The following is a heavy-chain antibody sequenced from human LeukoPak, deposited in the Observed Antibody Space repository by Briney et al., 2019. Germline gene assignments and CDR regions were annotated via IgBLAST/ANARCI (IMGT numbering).Heavy chain of an antibody. CDR1: GGSIGTTNYY. J-gene: IGHJ6*03. CDR3: ARQRADYFYYYVDV. CDR2: IYYSETT. V-gene: IGHV4-39*01. Sequence: SETLSPTCTVSGGSIGTTNYYWGWLRQPPGKGLEWIGSIYYSETTYDNPSLESRVTISIGTSKNQFSLKLSSVTAADTAVYYCARQRADYFYYYVDVWGKGTTVTVS. D-gene: IGHD3-9*01.